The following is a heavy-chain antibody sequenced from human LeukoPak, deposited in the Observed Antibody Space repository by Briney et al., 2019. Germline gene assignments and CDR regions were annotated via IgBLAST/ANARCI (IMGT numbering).Heavy chain of an antibody. V-gene: IGHV4-39*01. J-gene: IGHJ4*02. Sequence: KSSETLSLSCTVSGGSISTRSYHWGWIRQSPEKGLEWIATIYYTGGTYYNPSLRSRVTISIDTSKNQFSLKLSSVTAADTAVYYCASRNYYGSTLDYWGQGTLVTVSS. CDR2: IYYTGGT. CDR3: ASRNYYGSTLDY. CDR1: GGSISTRSYH. D-gene: IGHD3-10*01.